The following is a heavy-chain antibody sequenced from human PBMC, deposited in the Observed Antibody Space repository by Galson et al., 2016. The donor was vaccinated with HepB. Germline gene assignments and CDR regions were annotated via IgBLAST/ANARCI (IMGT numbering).Heavy chain of an antibody. CDR2: VSHSSTYV. V-gene: IGHV3-21*01. CDR1: GFTFDNYT. D-gene: IGHD6-6*01. CDR3: ARSLGWYFDV. J-gene: IGHJ2*01. Sequence: SLRLSCAASGFTFDNYTMNWLRQAPGKGLEWVSSVSHSSTYVYYADSVEGRFTISRDNAKNSLYLEMNSLRVEDTAVFYCARSLGWYFDVWGRGTLVT.